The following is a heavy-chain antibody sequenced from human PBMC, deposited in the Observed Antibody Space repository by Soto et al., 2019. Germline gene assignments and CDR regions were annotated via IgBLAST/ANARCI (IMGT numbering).Heavy chain of an antibody. Sequence: GGSLRLSCAASGFRFSSDSMGWVRQAPGKGLEWVSSISGSGSFMNYADSVKGRFTISRDNAKNSLYLQMSGLKDEDTGVYYCATPLPGVTTAGRDPFYYYGMDVWGQGTTVTVSS. J-gene: IGHJ6*02. D-gene: IGHD6-25*01. CDR2: ISGSGSFM. V-gene: IGHV3-21*04. CDR3: ATPLPGVTTAGRDPFYYYGMDV. CDR1: GFRFSSDS.